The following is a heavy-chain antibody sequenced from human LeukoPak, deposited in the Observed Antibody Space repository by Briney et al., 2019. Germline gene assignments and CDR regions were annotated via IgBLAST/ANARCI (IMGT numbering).Heavy chain of an antibody. J-gene: IGHJ4*02. CDR3: ARGSDYGNWRVLDY. D-gene: IGHD4/OR15-4a*01. Sequence: SETLSLTCAVSGGAINSRNWWSWVRQPPGKGLEWIGEIHHSGSTNYNPSLKSRVTISVDKSKNQFSLNLSSVTAADTAVYYCARGSDYGNWRVLDYWGQGILVTVSS. CDR1: GGAINSRNW. V-gene: IGHV4-4*02. CDR2: IHHSGST.